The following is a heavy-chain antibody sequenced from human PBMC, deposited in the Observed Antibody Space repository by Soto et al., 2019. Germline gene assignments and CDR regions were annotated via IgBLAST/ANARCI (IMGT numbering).Heavy chain of an antibody. CDR1: GFTFSGYY. CDR3: ARVNGDDFTYYHGMDV. Sequence: PGGSLRLSCAASGFTFSGYYMSWIRQAPGKGLEWVSYISSSSSYTNYADSVKGRFTISRDNAKNSLYLQMNSLRAEDTAVYYCARVNGDDFTYYHGMDVWGQGTTVTVSS. J-gene: IGHJ6*02. D-gene: IGHD3-3*01. CDR2: ISSSSSYT. V-gene: IGHV3-11*06.